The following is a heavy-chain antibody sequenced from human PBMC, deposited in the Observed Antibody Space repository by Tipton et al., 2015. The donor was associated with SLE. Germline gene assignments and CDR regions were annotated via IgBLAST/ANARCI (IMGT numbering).Heavy chain of an antibody. CDR2: IYHSESP. CDR1: GGSIISSSW. V-gene: IGHV4-4*02. Sequence: TLSLTCAVSGGSIISSSWWSWVRQPPGKGLEWIGDIYHSESPNYNPSLKSRVTISIDKSKNQFSLKLTSVTAADTAVYYCARSSGDSLYYYYYYYMDVWGKGTTVTVSS. CDR3: ARSSGDSLYYYYYYYMDV. D-gene: IGHD2-15*01. J-gene: IGHJ6*03.